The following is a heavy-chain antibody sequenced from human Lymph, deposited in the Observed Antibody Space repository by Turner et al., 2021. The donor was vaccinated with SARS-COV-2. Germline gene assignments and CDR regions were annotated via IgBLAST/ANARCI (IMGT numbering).Heavy chain of an antibody. Sequence: QVQLQESGPGLARPSETLSLTCTVSGGSISSYYWSWIRQPPGKGLEWSGYIHYRGSTNYNLSLKSRVTISVDTSKNQFSLKLSSVTAADTAVYYCAGHGFSGWYGGGMDVWGQGTTVTVSS. CDR3: AGHGFSGWYGGGMDV. D-gene: IGHD6-19*01. V-gene: IGHV4-59*08. CDR1: GGSISSYY. J-gene: IGHJ6*02. CDR2: IHYRGST.